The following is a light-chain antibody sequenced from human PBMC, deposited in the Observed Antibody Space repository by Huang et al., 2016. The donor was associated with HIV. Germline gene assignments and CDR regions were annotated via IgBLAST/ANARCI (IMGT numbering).Light chain of an antibody. CDR1: QSISNY. V-gene: IGKV1-5*03. J-gene: IGKJ1*01. CDR2: KAS. Sequence: DIQMTQSPSTLSASVGDRVTITCRARQSISNYLAWYQQKPGKAPKLLIYKASTLESGVPLRFSGSGSGTEFTLTISSLQPDDFATYYCQQYNSYRTFGQGTKVEIK. CDR3: QQYNSYRT.